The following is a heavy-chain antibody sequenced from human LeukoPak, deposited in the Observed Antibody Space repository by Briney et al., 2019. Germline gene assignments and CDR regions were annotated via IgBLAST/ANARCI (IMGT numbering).Heavy chain of an antibody. CDR2: IYYSGST. D-gene: IGHD6-13*01. V-gene: IGHV4-59*01. Sequence: SETLSLTRSVSGGSISSYYWSWIRQPPGKGLEGIGYIYYSGSTNYNPSLKSRVTISVDTSKNQFSLKLSSVTAADTAVYYCARNSAAVYYYYGMDVWGKGTTVTVSS. CDR1: GGSISSYY. J-gene: IGHJ6*04. CDR3: ARNSAAVYYYYGMDV.